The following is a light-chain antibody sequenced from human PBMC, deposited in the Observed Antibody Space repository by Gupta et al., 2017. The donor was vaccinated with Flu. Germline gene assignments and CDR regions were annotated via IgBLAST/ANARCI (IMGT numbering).Light chain of an antibody. CDR2: AAS. CDR3: QQSYSTPLT. J-gene: IGKJ4*01. V-gene: IGKV1-39*01. Sequence: ASVGDRVTITCRASQSISSYLNWYQQKPGKAPKLLIYAASSLQSGVPSRFSGSGSGTDFTLTISSLQPEDFATYYCQQSYSTPLTFGGGTKVEIK. CDR1: QSISSY.